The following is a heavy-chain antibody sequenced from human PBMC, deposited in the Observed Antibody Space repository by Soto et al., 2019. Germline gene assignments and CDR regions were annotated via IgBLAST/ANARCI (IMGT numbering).Heavy chain of an antibody. Sequence: AGGSLRLSCAASGFTFISYWMSWVLQAPWKGLEWVANIKQDGSEKYFVDSVKGRFTISRDNAKNSLYLQMNSLRAEDTAVYYCARTNVMSDYYYYYMDVWGKGTTVTVSS. CDR3: ARTNVMSDYYYYYMDV. J-gene: IGHJ6*03. CDR2: IKQDGSEK. V-gene: IGHV3-7*01. CDR1: GFTFISYW. D-gene: IGHD3-16*01.